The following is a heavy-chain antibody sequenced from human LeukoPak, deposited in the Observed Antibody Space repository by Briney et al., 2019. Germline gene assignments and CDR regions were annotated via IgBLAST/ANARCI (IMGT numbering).Heavy chain of an antibody. CDR1: GFTVSSNY. Sequence: GGSLTLSCAASGFTVSSNYMSWVRQAPGKGLEWVSVIYSGGSTYYADSVKGRFTISRDNSKNTLYLQMNSLRAEDTAVYYCARVGRAVAGGFDYWGQGTLVTVSS. CDR3: ARVGRAVAGGFDY. CDR2: IYSGGST. V-gene: IGHV3-53*01. D-gene: IGHD6-19*01. J-gene: IGHJ4*02.